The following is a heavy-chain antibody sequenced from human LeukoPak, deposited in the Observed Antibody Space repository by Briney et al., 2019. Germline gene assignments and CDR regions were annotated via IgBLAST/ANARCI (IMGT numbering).Heavy chain of an antibody. CDR3: AKDLYPYSSSPSWFDP. Sequence: GGSLRLSCATSGFTFNNYNMNWVRQAPGRAPEWVSSITTSGTYIFYADSVKGRFTISRDNSKNTLYLQMNSLRAEDTAVYYCAKDLYPYSSSPSWFDPWGQGTLVTVSS. V-gene: IGHV3-21*04. J-gene: IGHJ5*02. CDR1: GFTFNNYN. D-gene: IGHD6-13*01. CDR2: ITTSGTYI.